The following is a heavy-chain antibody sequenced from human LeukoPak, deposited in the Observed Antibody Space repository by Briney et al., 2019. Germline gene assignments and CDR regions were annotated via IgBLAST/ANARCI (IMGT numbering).Heavy chain of an antibody. J-gene: IGHJ1*01. D-gene: IGHD2-2*01. CDR1: GFTFSSYA. CDR3: AKAPPGYCSSTSCQGYFQH. CDR2: ISDNGVRT. Sequence: GSLRLSCAASGFTFSSYALSWFRQAPGKGPEWVSAISDNGVRTYYADSVKGRFTISRDNSKNTLYLQMNSLRAEDTAVYYCAKAPPGYCSSTSCQGYFQHWGQGTLVTVSS. V-gene: IGHV3-23*01.